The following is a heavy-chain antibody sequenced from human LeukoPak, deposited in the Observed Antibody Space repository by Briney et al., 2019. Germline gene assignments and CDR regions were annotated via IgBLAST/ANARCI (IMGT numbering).Heavy chain of an antibody. Sequence: PGGSLRLSCAASEFTVSSNYMNWVRQAPGKGLEWVSVIYSGGNTYYADSVKGRFTISRDNSKNTLYLQMNSLRGEDTAVYHCARAYDSSGYYYRYYFDYWGQGTLVTVSS. J-gene: IGHJ4*02. D-gene: IGHD3-22*01. CDR1: EFTVSSNY. V-gene: IGHV3-66*01. CDR3: ARAYDSSGYYYRYYFDY. CDR2: IYSGGNT.